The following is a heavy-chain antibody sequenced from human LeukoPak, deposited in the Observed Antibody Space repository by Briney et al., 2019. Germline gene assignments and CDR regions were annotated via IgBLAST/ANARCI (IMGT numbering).Heavy chain of an antibody. CDR1: GASFILYS. CDR2: IIPSLDIS. CDR3: ARDHWSPGTCVGGH. J-gene: IGHJ4*02. V-gene: IGHV1-69*04. Sequence: SVTLSLKGTGASFILYSFSWVRQPPAQGLEWVGMIIPSLDISNYAQKFKRRVTLRADKATTTTNMELTRLRPADTAIYSCARDHWSPGTCVGGHWGQGTLVPVSS. D-gene: IGHD2-15*01.